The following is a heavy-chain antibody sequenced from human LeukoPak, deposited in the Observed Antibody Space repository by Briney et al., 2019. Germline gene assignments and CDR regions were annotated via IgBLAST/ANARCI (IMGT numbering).Heavy chain of an antibody. J-gene: IGHJ4*02. V-gene: IGHV1-46*01. CDR2: IYPSGGST. Sequence: ASVTVSCKASGYTFTSYYMHWVRQAPGQGLEWMGIIYPSGGSTSYAQKFQGRVTMTRDTSTSTVYMELSSLRSEDTAVYYCARSEWELLFDYWGQGTLVTVSS. CDR1: GYTFTSYY. D-gene: IGHD1-26*01. CDR3: ARSEWELLFDY.